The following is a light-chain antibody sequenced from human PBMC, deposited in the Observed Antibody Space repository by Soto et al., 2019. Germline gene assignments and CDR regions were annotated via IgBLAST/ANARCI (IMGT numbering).Light chain of an antibody. J-gene: IGKJ1*01. CDR3: QQYGSSPPWT. Sequence: EIVLTQSPGTLSLSPGERATLSCRASQSVNRSYLAWYQQKPGQAPRLLIYGASSRATGIPDRFSGSGSGTDFTLTISRLEPEDFAVYYCQQYGSSPPWTFGQGTKVEIK. CDR1: QSVNRSY. CDR2: GAS. V-gene: IGKV3-20*01.